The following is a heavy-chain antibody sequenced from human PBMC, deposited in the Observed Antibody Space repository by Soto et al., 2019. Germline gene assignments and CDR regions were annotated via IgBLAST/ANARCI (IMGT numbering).Heavy chain of an antibody. CDR3: TTAENYYDSSSFDY. V-gene: IGHV3-15*01. CDR1: GLTFNNAS. D-gene: IGHD3-22*01. CDR2: IKSKTDGGTT. Sequence: GGSLRLSCVASGLTFNNASMNWVRQAPGKGLEWVGRIKSKTDGGTTDYAALVKGRFTISRDDSKTTLYLQMNGLKTEDTAVYYCTTAENYYDSSSFDYWGQGTLVTVSS. J-gene: IGHJ4*02.